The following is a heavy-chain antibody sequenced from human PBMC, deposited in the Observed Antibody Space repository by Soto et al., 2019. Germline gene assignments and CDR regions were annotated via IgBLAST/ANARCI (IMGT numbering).Heavy chain of an antibody. Sequence: PGGSLRLSCAVSGFTFSNYAMSWVRQVPGKGLEWVSTISGSGGSTYYADSVKGWFTISRDNSKNTLYLQVNSLRAEDTAVYYCAKDYIGVIPDAFDIWGQGTMVTVSS. CDR3: AKDYIGVIPDAFDI. D-gene: IGHD3-16*02. V-gene: IGHV3-23*01. J-gene: IGHJ3*02. CDR1: GFTFSNYA. CDR2: ISGSGGST.